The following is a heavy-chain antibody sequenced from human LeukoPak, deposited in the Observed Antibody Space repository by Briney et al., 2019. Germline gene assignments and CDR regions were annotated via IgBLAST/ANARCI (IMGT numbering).Heavy chain of an antibody. Sequence: SETLSLTCTVSGGSISSYYWSWIRQPPGKGLEWIGYIYYSGSTNYNPSLKSRVTISVDTSKNQFSLKLSSVTAADTAVYYCARTGVGATALYYYYYMDVWGKGTTVTISS. CDR2: IYYSGST. CDR3: ARTGVGATALYYYYYMDV. CDR1: GGSISSYY. J-gene: IGHJ6*03. V-gene: IGHV4-59*08. D-gene: IGHD1-26*01.